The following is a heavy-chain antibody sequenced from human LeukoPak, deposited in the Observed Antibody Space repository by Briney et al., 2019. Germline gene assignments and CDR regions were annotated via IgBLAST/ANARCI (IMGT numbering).Heavy chain of an antibody. J-gene: IGHJ4*02. V-gene: IGHV4-31*03. CDR3: ARALHGSERCFDY. CDR1: GGSISRGGYY. Sequence: PSETLSLTCTLSGGSISRGGYYCSWIRQHPGKGLEWIGYIYYSGSTYYNPSIKSRVTTSVNTSKNQFSLKLSSVTAADPAVYYCARALHGSERCFDYGGQGNLVTASS. D-gene: IGHD1-26*01. CDR2: IYYSGST.